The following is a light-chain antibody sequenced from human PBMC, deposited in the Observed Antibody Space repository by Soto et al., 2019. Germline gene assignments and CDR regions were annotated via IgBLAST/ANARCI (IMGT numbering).Light chain of an antibody. J-gene: IGKJ1*01. Sequence: DIQMTQSPSTLSASVGDRVTITCRASQSILSWLAWYQHKPGKAPKLLIYDASSLESVVPSRFSGSRSGKEFTLTINSLQPDDIATYYCQQYDTYWTFGQGTKVEI. CDR3: QQYDTYWT. V-gene: IGKV1-5*01. CDR1: QSILSW. CDR2: DAS.